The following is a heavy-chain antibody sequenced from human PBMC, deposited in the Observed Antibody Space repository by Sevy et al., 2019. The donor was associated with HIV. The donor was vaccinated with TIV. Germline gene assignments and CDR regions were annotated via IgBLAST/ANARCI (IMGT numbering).Heavy chain of an antibody. D-gene: IGHD3-22*01. J-gene: IGHJ1*01. CDR2: IYWNDDQ. CDR1: GFSLSTSGVG. V-gene: IGHV2-5*01. CDR3: AHRGAVHSYDSSGYYSRAEYFEH. Sequence: SGPTLVKPTQTLTLTCTFSGFSLSTSGVGVGWIRQPPGKALEWLALIYWNDDQRYSPSLKSRLTMTKDTSKNQVVLTTTSIDPLDTATNYCAHRGAVHSYDSSGYYSRAEYFEHWGQGTLVTVSS.